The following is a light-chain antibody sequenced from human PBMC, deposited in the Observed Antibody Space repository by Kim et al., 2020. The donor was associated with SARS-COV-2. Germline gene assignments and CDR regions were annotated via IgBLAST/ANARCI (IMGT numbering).Light chain of an antibody. CDR3: CSYAGSSTFRVV. CDR1: SSDVGSYNI. Sequence: QSALTQPASVSGSPGQSITISCTGTSSDVGSYNIVSWYQQHPGKAPKLMIYEVSKRHSGVSNRFSGSKSGNTASLTISGLRAEDEADYYCCSYAGSSTFRVVFGGGTQLTVL. CDR2: EVS. J-gene: IGLJ2*01. V-gene: IGLV2-23*02.